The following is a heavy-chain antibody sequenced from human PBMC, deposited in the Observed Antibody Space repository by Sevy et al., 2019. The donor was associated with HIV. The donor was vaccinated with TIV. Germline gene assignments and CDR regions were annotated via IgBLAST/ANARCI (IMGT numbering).Heavy chain of an antibody. V-gene: IGHV3-11*06. D-gene: IGHD3-10*01. CDR2: ISSRSTYT. Sequence: GSLRLSCEVSGFIFSDFYMSWIRQAPGKGLEWISFISSRSTYTNYTNSVKGRFTISRDNDKNSLYLQMDSLRVEDTAVYYCAREIREFLSPTSFDLWGQGTLVTVSS. CDR3: AREIREFLSPTSFDL. CDR1: GFIFSDFY. J-gene: IGHJ5*01.